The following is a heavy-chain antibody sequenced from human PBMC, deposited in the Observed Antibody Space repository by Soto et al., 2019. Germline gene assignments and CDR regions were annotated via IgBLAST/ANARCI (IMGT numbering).Heavy chain of an antibody. Sequence: ASVKVSCKASGYTFTSYAMHWVRQAPGQRLEWMGWINAGNGNTKYSQKFQGRVTINRDTSASTAYMELSSLRSEDTAVYYCARGVAGVNDAFDIWGQGTMVTVSS. CDR1: GYTFTSYA. V-gene: IGHV1-3*01. J-gene: IGHJ3*02. CDR2: INAGNGNT. D-gene: IGHD2-15*01. CDR3: ARGVAGVNDAFDI.